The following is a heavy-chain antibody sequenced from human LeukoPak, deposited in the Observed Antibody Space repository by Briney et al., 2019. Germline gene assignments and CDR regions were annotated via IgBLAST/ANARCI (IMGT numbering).Heavy chain of an antibody. D-gene: IGHD2-21*02. J-gene: IGHJ4*02. CDR2: IYHSGST. V-gene: IGHV4-30-2*01. CDR3: ARVQYCGGDCYPYYFDY. CDR1: GGSISSGGYS. Sequence: PSQTLSLTCAVSGGSISSGGYSWRWIRQPPGKGLEWIGYIYHSGSTYYNPSLKSRVTISVDRSKNQFSLKLSSVTAADTAVYYCARVQYCGGDCYPYYFDYWGQGTLVTVSS.